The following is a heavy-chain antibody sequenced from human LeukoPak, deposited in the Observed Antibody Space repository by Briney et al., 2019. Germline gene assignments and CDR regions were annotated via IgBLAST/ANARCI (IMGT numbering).Heavy chain of an antibody. CDR3: ARSASIVATMGLDY. Sequence: ESGATVVNHTQTLTLTCSFSEFSLRTSGLRAGWIRRLPGKDLDWLARIDWDDDKFYSTSLKTTLTICKDTSKKQVVLTKSHMDPVDTATYYCARSASIVATMGLDYWGQGTLVTVPS. CDR1: EFSLRTSGLR. V-gene: IGHV2-70*04. D-gene: IGHD5-12*01. CDR2: IDWDDDK. J-gene: IGHJ4*02.